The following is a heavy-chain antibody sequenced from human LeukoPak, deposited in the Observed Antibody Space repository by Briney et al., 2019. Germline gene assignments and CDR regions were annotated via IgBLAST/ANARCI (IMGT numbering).Heavy chain of an antibody. CDR3: ARAVRGVKAFDI. V-gene: IGHV3-48*03. CDR2: ISSSGSTI. CDR1: GFTFSSYA. Sequence: GGSLRLSCAASGFTFSSYAMSWVRQAPGKGLEWVSYISSSGSTIYYADSVKGRFTISRDNAKNSLYLQMNSLRAEDTAVYYCARAVRGVKAFDIWGQGTMVTVSS. D-gene: IGHD3-10*02. J-gene: IGHJ3*02.